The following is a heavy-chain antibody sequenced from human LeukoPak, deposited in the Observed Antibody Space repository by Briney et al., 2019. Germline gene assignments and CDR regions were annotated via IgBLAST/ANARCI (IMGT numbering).Heavy chain of an antibody. CDR2: INPNNGGT. J-gene: IGHJ4*02. V-gene: IGHV1-2*02. D-gene: IGHD6-13*01. CDR1: GYTFTGYF. CDR3: AREAGIEDFDY. Sequence: ASVKVSCKASGYTFTGYFIHWVRQAPGQGLEWMGWINPNNGGTNYAQKFQDRVTMTRDTSISTAYMELRSLRSDDTAVYYCAREAGIEDFDYWGQGTLVTVSS.